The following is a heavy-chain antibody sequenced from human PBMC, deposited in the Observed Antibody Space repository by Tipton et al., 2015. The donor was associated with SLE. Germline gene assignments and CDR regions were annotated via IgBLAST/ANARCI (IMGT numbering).Heavy chain of an antibody. J-gene: IGHJ4*02. V-gene: IGHV4-34*01. CDR2: INHSGST. D-gene: IGHD2-21*02. CDR1: GGSISSYY. Sequence: TLSLTCTVSGGSISSYYWSWIRQPPGKGLEWIGEINHSGSTNYNPSLKSRVTISVDTSKNQFSLKLSSVTAADTAVYYCARDREVTRLFDYWGQGTLVTVSS. CDR3: ARDREVTRLFDY.